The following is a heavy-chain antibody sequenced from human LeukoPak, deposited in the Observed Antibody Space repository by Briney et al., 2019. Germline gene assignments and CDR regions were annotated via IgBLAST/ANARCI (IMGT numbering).Heavy chain of an antibody. CDR1: GFTFSSYG. D-gene: IGHD6-19*01. CDR3: AKANSDIAVAGPPTSYHYYYMDV. Sequence: GGSLRLSCAASGFTFSSYGMHWVRQAPGKGLEWVAFIRYDGSNKYYADSVKGRFTISRDNSKNTLYLQMNSLRAEDTAVYYCAKANSDIAVAGPPTSYHYYYMDVWGKGTTVTVSS. CDR2: IRYDGSNK. V-gene: IGHV3-30*02. J-gene: IGHJ6*03.